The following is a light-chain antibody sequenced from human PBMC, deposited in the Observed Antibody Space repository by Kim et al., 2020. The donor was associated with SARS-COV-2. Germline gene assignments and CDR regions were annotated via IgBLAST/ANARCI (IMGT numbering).Light chain of an antibody. V-gene: IGLV3-19*01. J-gene: IGLJ2*01. CDR1: SLRSYY. CDR2: GKN. Sequence: SSALTQDPAVFVALGQTVRITCQGDSLRSYYASWYQQKPGQAPVLVIYGKNNRPSGIPDRFSGSSSGNTASLTITGAQAEDEADYYCNSRDSSGNHVVFG. CDR3: NSRDSSGNHVV.